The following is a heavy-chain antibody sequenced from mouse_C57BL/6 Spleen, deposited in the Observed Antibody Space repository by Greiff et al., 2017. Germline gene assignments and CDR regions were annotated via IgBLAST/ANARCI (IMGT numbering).Heavy chain of an antibody. CDR3: AKGLSNWDFAY. J-gene: IGHJ3*01. CDR1: GYSITSGYD. CDR2: ISYSGST. D-gene: IGHD4-1*01. V-gene: IGHV3-1*01. Sequence: EVQLVESGPGMVKPSQSLSLTCTVTGYSITSGYDWHWIRHFPGNKLEWMGYISYSGSTNYNPSLKSRISITHDTSKNHFFLKLNSVTTEDTATYYCAKGLSNWDFAYWGQGTLVTVSA.